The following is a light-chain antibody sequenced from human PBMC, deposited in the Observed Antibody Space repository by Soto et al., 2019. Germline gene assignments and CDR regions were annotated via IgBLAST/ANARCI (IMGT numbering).Light chain of an antibody. CDR2: DAS. CDR1: QSVSSY. Sequence: EIVLTQSPATLSFSPGERATLSCRASQSVSSYLAWYQQKPGQAPRLLIYDASNRATGIPARFSGSGSGTDFTLTISILEPEDFAVYYCQQRSSWTPLTFGGGTKVEIK. CDR3: QQRSSWTPLT. J-gene: IGKJ4*01. V-gene: IGKV3-11*01.